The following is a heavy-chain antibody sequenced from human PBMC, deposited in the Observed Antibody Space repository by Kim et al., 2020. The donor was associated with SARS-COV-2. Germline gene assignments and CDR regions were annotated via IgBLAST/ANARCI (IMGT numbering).Heavy chain of an antibody. CDR1: GGTFSSYA. D-gene: IGHD3-3*01. CDR3: ARDQTRGPITIFGVAPKWHYYYGMDV. J-gene: IGHJ6*02. CDR2: IIPIFGTA. V-gene: IGHV1-69*13. Sequence: SVKVSCKASGGTFSSYAISWVRQAPGQGLEWMGGIIPIFGTANYAQKFQGRVTITADESTSTAYMELSSLRSEDTAVYYCARDQTRGPITIFGVAPKWHYYYGMDVWGQGTTVTVSS.